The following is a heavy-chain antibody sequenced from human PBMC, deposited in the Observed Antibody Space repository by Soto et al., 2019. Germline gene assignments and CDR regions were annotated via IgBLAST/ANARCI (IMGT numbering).Heavy chain of an antibody. J-gene: IGHJ5*02. CDR2: IYTSGGT. CDR1: GGSISSYY. CDR3: AREVVVVVAATKVITDWFDP. Sequence: PSETLSLTCTVSGGSISSYYWSWIRQPAGKGLEWIGRIYTSGGTNYNPSLKSRVTMSVDTSKNQFSLKLSSVTAADTAVYYCAREVVVVVAATKVITDWFDPWGQGTLVTVSS. V-gene: IGHV4-4*07. D-gene: IGHD2-15*01.